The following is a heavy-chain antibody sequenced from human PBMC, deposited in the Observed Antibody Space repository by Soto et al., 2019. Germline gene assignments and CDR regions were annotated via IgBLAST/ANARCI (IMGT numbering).Heavy chain of an antibody. Sequence: SGPTLVNPTETLTLTCTVSGFSLSNARMGVSWIRQPPGKALEWLAHIFSNDEKSYSTSLKSRLTISKDTSKSQVVLTMTNMDPVDTATYYCARIPLVDIVVVPAAMIVSYYYYGMDVWGQGTTVTVSS. V-gene: IGHV2-26*01. CDR1: GFSLSNARMG. CDR2: IFSNDEK. J-gene: IGHJ6*02. D-gene: IGHD2-2*01. CDR3: ARIPLVDIVVVPAAMIVSYYYYGMDV.